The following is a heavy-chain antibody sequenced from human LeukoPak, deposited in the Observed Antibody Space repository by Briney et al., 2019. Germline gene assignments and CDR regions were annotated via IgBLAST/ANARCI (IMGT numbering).Heavy chain of an antibody. CDR3: VRDNRSYNFDY. J-gene: IGHJ4*02. Sequence: PGGSLRLSCTATGFSFEDYGMHWVRQPPGKGLEWVSGISWNGGSTDYADSAKGRFTISRDNAKNTVYLQMNSLRAEDTAVYYCVRDNRSYNFDYWGQGTLVTVSS. CDR1: GFSFEDYG. CDR2: ISWNGGST. D-gene: IGHD1-26*01. V-gene: IGHV3-20*04.